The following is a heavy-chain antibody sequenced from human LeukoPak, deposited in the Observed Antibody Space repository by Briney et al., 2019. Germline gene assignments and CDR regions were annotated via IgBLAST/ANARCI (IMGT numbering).Heavy chain of an antibody. D-gene: IGHD3-22*01. J-gene: IGHJ4*02. V-gene: IGHV1-18*01. CDR2: ISAYNGNT. Sequence: GASVKVSCKASGYTFTSYGISWVRQAPGQGLEWMGWISAYNGNTNYAQKLQGRVTMTTDTSTSTAYMELRSLRSDDTAVYYCARDVYDDSSGYPFEYWGQGTLVTVSS. CDR1: GYTFTSYG. CDR3: ARDVYDDSSGYPFEY.